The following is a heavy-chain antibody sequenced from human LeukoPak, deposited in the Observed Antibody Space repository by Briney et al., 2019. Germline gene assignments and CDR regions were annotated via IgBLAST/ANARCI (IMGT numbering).Heavy chain of an antibody. J-gene: IGHJ4*02. Sequence: QPGGSLRLSCAASGFTFSSYGMHWVRQAPGKGLEWVAFIRYDGSNKYYADSVKGRFTISRDNSKSTLYLQMNSLRAEDTAVYYCAKDQGPYYDSSGPPDYWGQGTLVTVSS. V-gene: IGHV3-30*02. CDR3: AKDQGPYYDSSGPPDY. CDR2: IRYDGSNK. CDR1: GFTFSSYG. D-gene: IGHD3-22*01.